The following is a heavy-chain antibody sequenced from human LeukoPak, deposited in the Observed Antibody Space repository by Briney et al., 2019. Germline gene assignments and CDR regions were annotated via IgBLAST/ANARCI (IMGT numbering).Heavy chain of an antibody. CDR3: ARDPTTVTTIFDS. J-gene: IGHJ4*02. CDR1: GVSISAYY. Sequence: SETLSLTCSVSGVSISAYYWSWIRQPAGKGLEWIGRIYPGESIYASENTNYNPSLKSRVSMSGDTSRNQVSLKLRSVTAADTAVYYCARDPTTVTTIFDSWGQGTLVTVSS. CDR2: IYPGESIYASENT. V-gene: IGHV4-4*07. D-gene: IGHD4-17*01.